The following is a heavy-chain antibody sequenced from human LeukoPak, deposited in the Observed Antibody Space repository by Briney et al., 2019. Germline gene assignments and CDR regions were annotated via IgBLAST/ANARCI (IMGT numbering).Heavy chain of an antibody. D-gene: IGHD6-19*01. V-gene: IGHV1-69*01. Sequence: PGGSLRLSCAASGFTFSSYAISWVRQAPGQGLEWMGGIIPIFGTANYAQKFQGRVTITADESTSTAYMELSSLRSEDTAVYYCASEGIAVAGIPMGVVDIWGQGTMVTVSS. CDR2: IIPIFGTA. J-gene: IGHJ3*02. CDR1: GFTFSSYA. CDR3: ASEGIAVAGIPMGVVDI.